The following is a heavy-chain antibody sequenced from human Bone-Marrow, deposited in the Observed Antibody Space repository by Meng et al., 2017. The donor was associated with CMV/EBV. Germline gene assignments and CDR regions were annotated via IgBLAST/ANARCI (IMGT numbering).Heavy chain of an antibody. J-gene: IGHJ3*02. CDR1: GFTFSNAW. CDR3: TTEGIDAFDI. Sequence: GESLKISCAASGFTFSNAWMSWVRQAPGKGLEWVGRIKSKTDGGTTDYAAPVKGRITISRDDSKNTLYLQMNSLKTEDTAVYYCTTEGIDAFDIWGHGTMVTVSS. CDR2: IKSKTDGGTT. V-gene: IGHV3-15*01.